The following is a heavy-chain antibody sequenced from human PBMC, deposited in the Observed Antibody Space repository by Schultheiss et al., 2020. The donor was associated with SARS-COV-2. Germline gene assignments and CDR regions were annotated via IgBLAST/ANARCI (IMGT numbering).Heavy chain of an antibody. CDR2: ISGSGGST. CDR3: ARDPLQWELLRHFDY. CDR1: GFTVSSNY. J-gene: IGHJ4*02. V-gene: IGHV3-53*05. D-gene: IGHD1-26*01. Sequence: GGSLRLSCAASGFTVSSNYMSWVRQAPGKGLEWVSAISGSGGSTYYADSVKGRFTISRDNSKNTLYLQMNSLRAEDTAVYYCARDPLQWELLRHFDYWGQGTLVTVSS.